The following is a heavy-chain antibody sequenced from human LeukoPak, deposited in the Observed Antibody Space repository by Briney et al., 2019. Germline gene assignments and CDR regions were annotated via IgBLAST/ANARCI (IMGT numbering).Heavy chain of an antibody. V-gene: IGHV1-69*04. D-gene: IGHD5-18*01. CDR3: ARVPRGYSYSFDY. Sequence: GSSVTVSCKASGGTFSSYAISWVRQAPGQGLEWMGRIIPILGIANYAQKFQGRVTITADNSTSTAYMELSSLRSEDTAVYYCARVPRGYSYSFDYWGQGTLVTVSS. CDR1: GGTFSSYA. CDR2: IIPILGIA. J-gene: IGHJ4*02.